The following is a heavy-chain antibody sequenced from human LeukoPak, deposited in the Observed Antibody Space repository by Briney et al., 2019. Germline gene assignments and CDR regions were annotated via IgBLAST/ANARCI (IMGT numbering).Heavy chain of an antibody. V-gene: IGHV4-59*08. CDR2: VYYSGST. CDR3: ARHYGYSYGPDY. D-gene: IGHD5-18*01. CDR1: GGSISTYY. J-gene: IGHJ4*02. Sequence: PSETLSLTCTVSGGSISTYYWSWIRQPPGKGLEWIGYVYYSGSTSYNPSLKSRVIISVDTSKNEFSLNVISVTAADTAVYYCARHYGYSYGPDYWGQGTLVTVSS.